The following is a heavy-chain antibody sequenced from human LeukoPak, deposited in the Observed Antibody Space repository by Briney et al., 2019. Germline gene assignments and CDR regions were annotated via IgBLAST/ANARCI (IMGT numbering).Heavy chain of an antibody. CDR3: VSSPRVAAQDV. V-gene: IGHV3-21*01. CDR1: GFTFSSYS. J-gene: IGHJ6*04. CDR2: ISGTSSYI. Sequence: AGGSLRLSCAASGFTFSSYSMIWVRQAPGKGLELVSSISGTSSYIYYADSVKGRFTISRDNAENSLYLQMNSLRAEDTAVYYCVSSPRVAAQDVWGKGTTVTVSS. D-gene: IGHD6-6*01.